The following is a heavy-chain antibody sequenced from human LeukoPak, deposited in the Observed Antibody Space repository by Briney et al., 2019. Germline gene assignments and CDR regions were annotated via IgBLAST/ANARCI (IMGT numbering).Heavy chain of an antibody. V-gene: IGHV3-66*01. Sequence: GGSLRLSCAASGFTVSSNYMSWVRQAPGKGLEWVSVIYSGGSTYYADSVKGRFTISRDNSKNTLYLQMNSLRAEDTAVYYCASPGYSSSWYLPFDYWGQGTLVTVSS. CDR3: ASPGYSSSWYLPFDY. CDR1: GFTVSSNY. J-gene: IGHJ4*02. CDR2: IYSGGST. D-gene: IGHD6-13*01.